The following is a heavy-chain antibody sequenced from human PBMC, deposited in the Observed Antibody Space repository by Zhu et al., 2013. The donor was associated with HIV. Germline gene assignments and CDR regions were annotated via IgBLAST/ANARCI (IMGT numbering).Heavy chain of an antibody. J-gene: IGHJ5*02. V-gene: IGHV1-8*03. CDR2: VDPIIGNA. Sequence: QVQLVQSGPEVKKPGASVKVSCKASGYTFTNYGINWVRQATGHGLEWMGWVDPIIGNAGYAQKFQGRVTITRDTSTSTVYMELSSLRSDDTAVYYCARMDKGSCTETTCPDWFDPWGQGTLVTASS. D-gene: IGHD2-8*02. CDR3: ARMDKGSCTETTCPDWFDP. CDR1: GYTFTNYG.